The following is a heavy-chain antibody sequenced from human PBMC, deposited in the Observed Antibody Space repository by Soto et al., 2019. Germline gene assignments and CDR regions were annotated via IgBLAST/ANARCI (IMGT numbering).Heavy chain of an antibody. Sequence: PGGSLRLSCAASGFTFSSYGMHWVRQAPGKGLEWVAVISYDGSNKYYADSVKGRFTISRDNSKNTLYLQMNSLRAEDTAVYYCAKDPRRWGQGTLVTVSS. CDR2: ISYDGSNK. V-gene: IGHV3-30*18. CDR1: GFTFSSYG. CDR3: AKDPRR. J-gene: IGHJ4*02.